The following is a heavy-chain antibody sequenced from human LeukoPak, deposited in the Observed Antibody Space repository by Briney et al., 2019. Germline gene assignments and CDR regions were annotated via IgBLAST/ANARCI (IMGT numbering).Heavy chain of an antibody. CDR3: AGDCSSTNCPIY. J-gene: IGHJ4*02. CDR1: GGSISSSSYY. V-gene: IGHV4-39*07. D-gene: IGHD2-2*01. Sequence: SETLSLTCTVSGGSISSSSYYWSWIRQPPGKGLEWIGEVNHSGSTNYNPSLKSRVAISVDTSKNQFSLQLSSVTAADTAVYYCAGDCSSTNCPIYWGQGTLVTVSS. CDR2: VNHSGST.